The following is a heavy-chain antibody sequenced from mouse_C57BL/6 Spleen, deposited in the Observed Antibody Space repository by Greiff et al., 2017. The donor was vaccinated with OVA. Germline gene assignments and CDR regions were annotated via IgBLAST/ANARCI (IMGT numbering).Heavy chain of an antibody. J-gene: IGHJ2*01. V-gene: IGHV1-52*01. Sequence: QVQLKQPGAELVRPGSSVKLSCKASGYTFTSYWMHWVKQRPIQGLEWIGNIDPSDNDTHYNQKFKDKATLTVDKFASTAYMQLSSLTSEDSAVYYCARKGGYYVYYVDYWGQGTTLTVSS. CDR3: ARKGGYYVYYVDY. D-gene: IGHD2-3*01. CDR2: IDPSDNDT. CDR1: GYTFTSYW.